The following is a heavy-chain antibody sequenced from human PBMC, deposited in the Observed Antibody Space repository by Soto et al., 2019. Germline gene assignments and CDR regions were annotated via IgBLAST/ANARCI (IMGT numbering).Heavy chain of an antibody. CDR1: ADSISNYY. D-gene: IGHD6-13*01. CDR2: IYYSGST. J-gene: IGHJ3*02. Sequence: NPSETLSLTCTVSADSISNYYWSWIRQPPGKGLEWIGYIYYSGSTHYNPSLKSRVTISVDTSKNQFSLKLSSVTAADTAVYYCARHLWVGSSWYLGALDIWGQGTMVTVSS. CDR3: ARHLWVGSSWYLGALDI. V-gene: IGHV4-59*08.